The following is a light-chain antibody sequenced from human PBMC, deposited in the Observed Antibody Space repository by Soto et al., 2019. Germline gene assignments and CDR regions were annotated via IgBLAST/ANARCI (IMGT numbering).Light chain of an antibody. CDR3: EQYSSSPSIT. J-gene: IGKJ5*01. CDR1: QSGSSGY. CDR2: GAS. V-gene: IGKV3-20*01. Sequence: EIVLTQSAGNLSVCPGERGNLXCRASQSGSSGYLAWYQQKPGQAPRLLXXGASTRATGIQERLSGSGSGKDFTLTISRLEPEDFAVYYCEQYSSSPSITFGQGTRLEIK.